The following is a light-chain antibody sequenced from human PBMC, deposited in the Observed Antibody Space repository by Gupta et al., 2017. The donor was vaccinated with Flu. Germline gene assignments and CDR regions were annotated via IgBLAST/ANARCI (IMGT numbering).Light chain of an antibody. CDR3: QQSYSNPYT. V-gene: IGKV1-39*01. Sequence: GARVTITCRASQNMINYLNWYQQKPGKAPKLLIYAASSLLSGVPSRFSGSSSGTDFTLTIGSLRPEDFATYYCQQSYSNPYTFGQGTKLEIQ. CDR1: QNMINY. CDR2: AAS. J-gene: IGKJ2*01.